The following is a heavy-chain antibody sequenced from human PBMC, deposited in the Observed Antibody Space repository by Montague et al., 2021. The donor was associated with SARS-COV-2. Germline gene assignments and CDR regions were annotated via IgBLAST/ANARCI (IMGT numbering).Heavy chain of an antibody. CDR2: INQSGRT. D-gene: IGHD2-2*01. J-gene: IGHJ6*02. V-gene: IGHV4-34*01. Sequence: SETLSLTCAVYGGSFSGYYWSWIRQPPEKGLEWIGEINQSGRTNNNPSLKSRVIISVDTSKNQFSLKLSSVTAADTAVYYCANFRRTQLLFGTLYYGMDVWGQGTTVTVPS. CDR3: ANFRRTQLLFGTLYYGMDV. CDR1: GGSFSGYY.